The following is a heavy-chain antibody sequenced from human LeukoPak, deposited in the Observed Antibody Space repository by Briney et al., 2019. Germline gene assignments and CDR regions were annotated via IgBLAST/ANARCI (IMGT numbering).Heavy chain of an antibody. CDR2: IYYSGST. CDR3: ARRSGYSSSEDY. V-gene: IGHV4-59*08. Sequence: SETLSLICTVSGGSISSYYWHWIRQPPGKRLEWIGYIYYSGSTNYNPSLKSRVTISVDTSKNQFSLKLRSVTAAATAVYYCARRSGYSSSEDYWGQGTLVTVSS. D-gene: IGHD3-22*01. J-gene: IGHJ4*02. CDR1: GGSISSYY.